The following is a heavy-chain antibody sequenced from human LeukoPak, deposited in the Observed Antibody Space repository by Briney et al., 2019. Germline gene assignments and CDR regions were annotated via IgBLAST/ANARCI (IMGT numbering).Heavy chain of an antibody. CDR2: INHSGST. J-gene: IGHJ6*02. V-gene: IGHV4-34*01. CDR3: ARGAFYGQSPPLYYYGMDV. D-gene: IGHD1-14*01. Sequence: SETLSLTCAVYGGPFSGYYWSWIRQPPGKGLEWIGEINHSGSTNYNPSLKSRVTISVDTSKNQFSLKLSSVTAADTAVYYCARGAFYGQSPPLYYYGMDVWGQGTTVTVSS. CDR1: GGPFSGYY.